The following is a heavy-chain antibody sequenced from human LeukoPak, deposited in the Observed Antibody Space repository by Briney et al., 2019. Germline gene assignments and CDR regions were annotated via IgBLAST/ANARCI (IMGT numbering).Heavy chain of an antibody. CDR2: IKSDGSST. V-gene: IGHV3-74*01. J-gene: IGHJ5*02. D-gene: IGHD1-26*01. CDR1: GFTFSGHW. CDR3: ARGPLSANYYVGDR. Sequence: PGGSLRLSCAASGFTFSGHWMHWVRQGPGKGLVWVSRIKSDGSSTSYADSVKGRSTISRDNAKNTLYLQMNSLRAEDTAVYYCARGPLSANYYVGDRWGQGTLVSVFS.